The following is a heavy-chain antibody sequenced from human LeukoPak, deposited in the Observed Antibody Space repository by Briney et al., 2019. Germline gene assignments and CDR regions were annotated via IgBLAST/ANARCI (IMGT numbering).Heavy chain of an antibody. J-gene: IGHJ4*02. Sequence: PGGSLRLSCAASGFTVSSNYMSWVRQAPGKGLEWVSVIYSGGSTYYADSVKGRFTISRDNSKNTLYLQMNSLRAEDTAVYYCARGPSRYCSGGSCYSNIWGQGTLVTVSS. D-gene: IGHD2-15*01. V-gene: IGHV3-53*01. CDR1: GFTVSSNY. CDR2: IYSGGST. CDR3: ARGPSRYCSGGSCYSNI.